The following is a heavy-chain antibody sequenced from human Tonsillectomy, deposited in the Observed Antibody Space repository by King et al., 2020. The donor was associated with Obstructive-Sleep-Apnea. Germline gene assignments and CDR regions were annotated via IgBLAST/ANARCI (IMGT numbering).Heavy chain of an antibody. J-gene: IGHJ6*02. CDR3: ARWDLRPSMYFGMDV. D-gene: IGHD3-3*01. CDR1: CGFVSSYY. Sequence: QLQESGPGLVKPSETLSLTCTVSCGFVSSYYWRWIRQPAGKGLEWIGHIYTSGSTNYNPSLKSVVTMSVDTSKKKFFLKLNSVTAADTAIYYCARWDLRPSMYFGMDVWGQGTTVTVSS. V-gene: IGHV4-4*07. CDR2: IYTSGST.